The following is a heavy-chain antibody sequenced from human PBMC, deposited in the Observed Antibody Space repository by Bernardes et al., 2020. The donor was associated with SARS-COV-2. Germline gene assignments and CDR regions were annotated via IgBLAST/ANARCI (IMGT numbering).Heavy chain of an antibody. CDR2: IYSGGST. CDR3: ARFSDYYDSSGYYHRSGMDV. CDR1: GFTVSSNY. V-gene: IGHV3-66*01. Sequence: GGSLRLSCAASGFTVSSNYMSWVRQAPGKGLEWVSVIYSGGSTYYADSVKGRFTISRDNSKNTLYLQMNSLRAEDTAVYYCARFSDYYDSSGYYHRSGMDVWGQGTTVTVSS. J-gene: IGHJ6*02. D-gene: IGHD3-22*01.